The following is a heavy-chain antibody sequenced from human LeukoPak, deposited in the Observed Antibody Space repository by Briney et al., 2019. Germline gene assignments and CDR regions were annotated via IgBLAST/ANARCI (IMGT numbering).Heavy chain of an antibody. CDR1: GFNFSSYW. CDR2: IKTDAITT. D-gene: IGHD3-22*01. Sequence: QPGGSLRLSCAASGFNFSSYWMHWVRQAPGKGLVWVSLIKTDAITTIYADSVKGRFTVSRDNSKNTVYLQMNSLRAEDTAVYYCAGYYYDSSGYPYYFDYWGQGTLVTVSS. V-gene: IGHV3-74*01. J-gene: IGHJ4*02. CDR3: AGYYYDSSGYPYYFDY.